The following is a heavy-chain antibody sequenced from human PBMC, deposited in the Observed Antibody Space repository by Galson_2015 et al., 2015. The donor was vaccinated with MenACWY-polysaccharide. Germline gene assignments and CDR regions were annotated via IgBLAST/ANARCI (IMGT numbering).Heavy chain of an antibody. CDR3: ARERVDLIGIYRLFDY. Sequence: SETLSLTCTVSRVSMSSYFWSWIRQPPGKGLEWIGYVYNGRGTNYNPSLKNRVTISIDTSKNQFSLKLNSVTTADTAVYYCARERVDLIGIYRLFDYWGQGALVAVSS. D-gene: IGHD1-14*01. J-gene: IGHJ4*02. V-gene: IGHV4-59*01. CDR1: RVSMSSYF. CDR2: VYNGRGT.